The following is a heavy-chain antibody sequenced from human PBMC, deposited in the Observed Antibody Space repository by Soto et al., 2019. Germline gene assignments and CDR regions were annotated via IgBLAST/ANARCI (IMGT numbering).Heavy chain of an antibody. Sequence: GSLGLSCAASGFTFSSYWMSWVRQAPGKGLEWVANIKQDGSEKYYVDSVKGRFTISRDNAKNSLYLQMNSLRAEDTAVYYCARDVLEGWSDLWGQGTLVTVSS. CDR1: GFTFSSYW. CDR2: IKQDGSEK. D-gene: IGHD2-15*01. J-gene: IGHJ5*02. CDR3: ARDVLEGWSDL. V-gene: IGHV3-7*03.